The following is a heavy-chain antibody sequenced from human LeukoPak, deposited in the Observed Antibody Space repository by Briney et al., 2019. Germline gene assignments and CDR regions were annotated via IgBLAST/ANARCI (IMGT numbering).Heavy chain of an antibody. CDR3: AWGPNRDYFDY. J-gene: IGHJ4*02. D-gene: IGHD3-16*01. Sequence: PSEPLSLTCTSSGGSITASYWNWIRQPPGKGLEWIGHISYTGSTIYNPSLNSRVTISIDTPKTQFSPNPSSATAADTAVYYCAWGPNRDYFDYWGQGTLVTVSS. CDR1: GGSITASY. V-gene: IGHV4-59*03. CDR2: ISYTGST.